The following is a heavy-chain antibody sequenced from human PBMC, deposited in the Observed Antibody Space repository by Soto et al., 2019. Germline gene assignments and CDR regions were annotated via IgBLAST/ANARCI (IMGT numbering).Heavy chain of an antibody. V-gene: IGHV4-59*01. CDR3: ARDKRYYGMDV. Sequence: SETLSLTCTVSGGSISSYYWSWIRQPPGKGLEWIGYIYYSGSTNYNPSLKSRVTISVDTSKNQFSLKLTSVTPADTAVYYCARDKRYYGMDVWGQGTTVTVSS. CDR2: IYYSGST. J-gene: IGHJ6*02. CDR1: GGSISSYY.